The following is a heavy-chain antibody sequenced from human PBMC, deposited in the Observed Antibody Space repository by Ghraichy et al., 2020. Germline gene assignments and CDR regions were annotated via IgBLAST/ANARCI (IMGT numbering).Heavy chain of an antibody. Sequence: GGSLRLSCAASGFTFSSYGMHWVRQAPGKGLEWVAVISYDGSNKYYADSVKGRFTISRDNSKNTLYLQMNSLRAEDTAVYYCAKDHSNYVYDYWGQGTLVTVSS. CDR1: GFTFSSYG. CDR2: ISYDGSNK. D-gene: IGHD4-11*01. V-gene: IGHV3-30*18. CDR3: AKDHSNYVYDY. J-gene: IGHJ4*02.